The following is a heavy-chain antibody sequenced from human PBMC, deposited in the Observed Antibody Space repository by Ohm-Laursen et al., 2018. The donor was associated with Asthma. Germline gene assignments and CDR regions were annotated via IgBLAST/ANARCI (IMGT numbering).Heavy chain of an antibody. CDR1: GFPFSDYS. CDR3: ARIGPEWELPGREYSLHH. V-gene: IGHV3-48*04. J-gene: IGHJ1*01. D-gene: IGHD1-26*01. Sequence: SLRLSCTASGFPFSDYSMNWVRQAPGQGLEWVAYLVSITTTIYYADSVKGRFTTSRDNAKNSVYLQMNSLRAEDTALYYCARIGPEWELPGREYSLHHWGEGTLVTVSS. CDR2: LVSITTTI.